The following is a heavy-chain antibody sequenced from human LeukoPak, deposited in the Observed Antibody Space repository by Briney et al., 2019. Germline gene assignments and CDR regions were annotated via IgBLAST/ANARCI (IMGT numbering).Heavy chain of an antibody. CDR1: GFTFSSYA. CDR3: ARRYDGFDY. CDR2: ISYDGSSK. J-gene: IGHJ4*02. D-gene: IGHD3-3*01. Sequence: PGGSLRLSCAASGFTFSSYAVHWVRQAPGRGLEWVAVISYDGSSKYYADSVKGRFSISRDNSKNTLYLQMNSLRAEDTAVYYCARRYDGFDYWGQGTLVTVSS. V-gene: IGHV3-30-3*01.